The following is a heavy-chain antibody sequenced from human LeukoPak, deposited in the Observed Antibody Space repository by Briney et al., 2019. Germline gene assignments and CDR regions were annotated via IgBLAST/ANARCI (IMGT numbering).Heavy chain of an antibody. D-gene: IGHD4-23*01. CDR1: GGSISSGGYY. CDR2: IYYSGST. V-gene: IGHV4-31*03. CDR3: ARGDYGGNSAGAFDI. J-gene: IGHJ3*02. Sequence: SETLSLTCTVSGGSISSGGYYWSWIRQHPGKGLEWIGYIYYSGSTYYNPSLKSRVTISVDTSKNQFSLKLSPVTAADTAVYYCARGDYGGNSAGAFDIWGQGTMVTVSS.